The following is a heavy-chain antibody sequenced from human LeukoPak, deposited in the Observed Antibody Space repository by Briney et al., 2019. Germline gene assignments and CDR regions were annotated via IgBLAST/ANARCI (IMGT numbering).Heavy chain of an antibody. CDR2: MNPNSGNT. CDR1: GYTFTSYD. J-gene: IGHJ4*02. V-gene: IGHV1-8*01. D-gene: IGHD3-10*01. Sequence: ASVKVSCKGSGYTFTSYDINWVRQATGQGLEWMGWMNPNSGNTGYAQKFQGRVTMTRNTSISTAYMELSSLRSEDTAVYYCARGRGLSMVRGVISAYWGQGTLVTVSS. CDR3: ARGRGLSMVRGVISAY.